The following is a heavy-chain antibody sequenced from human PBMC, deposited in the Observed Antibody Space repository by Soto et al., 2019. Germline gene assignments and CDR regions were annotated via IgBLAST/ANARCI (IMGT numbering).Heavy chain of an antibody. J-gene: IGHJ1*01. CDR2: IYYSGST. V-gene: IGHV4-34*09. CDR3: ASSRDYYDSSGYYPSFQH. Sequence: SETLSLTCAVYGWSFSGYYWSWIRQPPGKGLEWIGYIYYSGSTYYNPSLKSRVTISVDTSKNQFSLKLSSVTAADTAVYYCASSRDYYDSSGYYPSFQHWGQGTLVTVSS. CDR1: GWSFSGYY. D-gene: IGHD3-22*01.